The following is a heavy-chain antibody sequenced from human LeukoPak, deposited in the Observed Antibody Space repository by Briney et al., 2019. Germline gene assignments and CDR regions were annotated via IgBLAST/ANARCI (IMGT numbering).Heavy chain of an antibody. CDR3: ALALGGSGSYNYYYMDV. V-gene: IGHV1-69*05. CDR2: IIPIFGTA. J-gene: IGHJ6*03. D-gene: IGHD3-10*01. Sequence: ASVKVSCKASGGTFSSYAISWVRQAPGQGLEWMGGIIPIFGTANYAQKFQGRVTITTDESTSTAYMELSSLRSEDTAVYYCALALGGSGSYNYYYMDVWGKGTTVTVSS. CDR1: GGTFSSYA.